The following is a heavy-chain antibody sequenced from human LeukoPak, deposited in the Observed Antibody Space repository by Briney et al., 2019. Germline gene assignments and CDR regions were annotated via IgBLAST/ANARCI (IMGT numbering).Heavy chain of an antibody. V-gene: IGHV1-18*04. CDR3: AIDRPSAIGTTARFDP. CDR1: GYIFTTYS. CDR2: ISTYSGNI. J-gene: IGHJ5*02. D-gene: IGHD1-1*01. Sequence: ASVKVSCKASGYIFTTYSISCVRQAPGQGLEWMGWISTYSGNINYAQKFQGRVTMTTDTSTSTAYMELRSLRSDDTAMYYCAIDRPSAIGTTARFDPWGQGTLVAVSS.